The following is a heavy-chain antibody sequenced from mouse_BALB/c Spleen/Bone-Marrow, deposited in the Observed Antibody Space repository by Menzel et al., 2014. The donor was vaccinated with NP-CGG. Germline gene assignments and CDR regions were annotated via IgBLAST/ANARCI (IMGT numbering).Heavy chain of an antibody. CDR2: IVPANGNT. Sequence: EVQLQQSGAELVKPGASVKLSCTASGFNIKDTYMHWVTQRPEQGLEWIGRIVPANGNTKYDPKFQGKATITADTSSNTAYLQLTSLTSEDTAVYYCVRYLYGNYFDYWGQGTTLTVSS. J-gene: IGHJ2*01. CDR1: GFNIKDTY. D-gene: IGHD2-10*02. CDR3: VRYLYGNYFDY. V-gene: IGHV14-3*02.